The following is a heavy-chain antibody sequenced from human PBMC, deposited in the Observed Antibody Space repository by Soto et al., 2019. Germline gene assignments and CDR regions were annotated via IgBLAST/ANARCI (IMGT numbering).Heavy chain of an antibody. CDR2: IYWDDDK. CDR3: AHVGHLAAAGPNWFDP. D-gene: IGHD6-13*01. Sequence: SGPTLVKPTQTLTLTCTFSGFSLSTSGVGVGWIRQPPGKALEWLALIYWDDDKRYSPSLKSRLTITKDTSKNQVVLTMTNMDPVDTATYYCAHVGHLAAAGPNWFDPWGQGTLVTVSS. V-gene: IGHV2-5*02. J-gene: IGHJ5*02. CDR1: GFSLSTSGVG.